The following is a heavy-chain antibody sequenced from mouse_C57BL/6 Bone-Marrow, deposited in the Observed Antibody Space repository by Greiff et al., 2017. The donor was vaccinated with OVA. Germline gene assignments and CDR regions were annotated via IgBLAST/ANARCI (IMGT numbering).Heavy chain of an antibody. D-gene: IGHD2-2*01. J-gene: IGHJ4*01. CDR2: IWSGGST. Sequence: VKLVESGPGLVQPSQSLSITCTVSGFSLTSYGVHWVRQSPGKGLEWLGVIWSGGSTDYNAAFISRLSISKDNSKSQVFFKMNSLQADDTAIYYCARNHYGYDVNYAMDYWGQGTSVTVSS. CDR3: ARNHYGYDVNYAMDY. CDR1: GFSLTSYG. V-gene: IGHV2-2*01.